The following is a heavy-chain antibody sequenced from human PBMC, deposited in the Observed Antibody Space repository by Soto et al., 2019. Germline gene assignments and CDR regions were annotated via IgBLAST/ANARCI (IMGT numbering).Heavy chain of an antibody. CDR2: INHSGST. J-gene: IGHJ6*03. Sequence: QVQLQQWGAGLLKPSETLSLTCAVYGRSFSGYYWSWIRQSPGKGLEWIGEINHSGSTNYNPSLKSRITILIDAPKNQFSRKMSSVTAADTAVYYCARSPYMDVWGKGTTVIVSS. CDR1: GRSFSGYY. V-gene: IGHV4-34*01. CDR3: ARSPYMDV.